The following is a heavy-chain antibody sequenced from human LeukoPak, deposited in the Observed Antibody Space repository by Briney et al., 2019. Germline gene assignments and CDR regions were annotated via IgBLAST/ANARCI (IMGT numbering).Heavy chain of an antibody. CDR2: ISSSGSTI. J-gene: IGHJ6*02. CDR1: GFTYSSYE. Sequence: GGSLRLSCAASGFTYSSYEMNWVRQAPGKGLEGVSYISSSGSTIYYADSVKGRFTISRDNAKNSLYLQMNSLRAEDTAVYYCARGSRLASQLRGYYYYGMDVWGQGTTVTVSS. D-gene: IGHD1-7*01. CDR3: ARGSRLASQLRGYYYYGMDV. V-gene: IGHV3-48*03.